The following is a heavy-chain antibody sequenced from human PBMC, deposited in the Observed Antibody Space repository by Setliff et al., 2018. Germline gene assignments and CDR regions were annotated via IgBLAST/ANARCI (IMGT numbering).Heavy chain of an antibody. CDR3: AREQWLDPPGYYYMDV. D-gene: IGHD6-19*01. CDR2: IYIGGSA. CDR1: GGSISSYY. V-gene: IGHV4-4*07. J-gene: IGHJ6*03. Sequence: LSLTCTVSGGSISSYYWSWIRQPAGKGLEWIGHIYIGGSANYNPSLKSRVTMSIDTSENQFSLKLNSVTAADMAAYYCAREQWLDPPGYYYMDVWAKGTTVTVSS.